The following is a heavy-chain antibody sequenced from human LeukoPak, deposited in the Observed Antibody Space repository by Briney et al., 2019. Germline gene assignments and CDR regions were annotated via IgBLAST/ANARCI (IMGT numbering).Heavy chain of an antibody. D-gene: IGHD6-19*01. V-gene: IGHV4-34*01. CDR3: ARRPYSSGWYFFDY. Sequence: KPSETLSLTCAVYGGSFSGYYWSWIRQPPGKGLEWIGEINHSGSTNYNPSLKSRVTISVDTSKNQFSLKLSSVTAADTAVYYCARRPYSSGWYFFDYWGQGTLVTVSS. CDR1: GGSFSGYY. CDR2: INHSGST. J-gene: IGHJ4*02.